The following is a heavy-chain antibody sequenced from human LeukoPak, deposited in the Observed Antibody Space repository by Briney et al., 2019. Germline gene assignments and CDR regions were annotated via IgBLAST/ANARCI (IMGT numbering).Heavy chain of an antibody. V-gene: IGHV3-11*06. D-gene: IGHD6-13*01. J-gene: IGHJ4*02. CDR1: GFTFSDYF. CDR2: ISSSSDNT. CDR3: ARIGAGSSRDY. Sequence: GGSLRLSCAASGFTFSDYFMAWIRQAPGKGLEWVSYISSSSDNTNYADSVKGRFTISRDNAKNSLSLQMNSLRAEDTAVYYCARIGAGSSRDYWGQGTLVTVSS.